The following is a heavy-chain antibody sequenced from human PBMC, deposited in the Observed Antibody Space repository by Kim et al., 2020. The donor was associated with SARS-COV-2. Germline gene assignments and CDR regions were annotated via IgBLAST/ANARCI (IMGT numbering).Heavy chain of an antibody. CDR3: ARASSSSSYWYFDL. J-gene: IGHJ2*01. D-gene: IGHD6-13*01. Sequence: AQKFPGRVTITADETTSTAYMELSSLRSEDTAVYYCARASSSSSYWYFDLWGRGTLVTVSS. V-gene: IGHV1-69*01.